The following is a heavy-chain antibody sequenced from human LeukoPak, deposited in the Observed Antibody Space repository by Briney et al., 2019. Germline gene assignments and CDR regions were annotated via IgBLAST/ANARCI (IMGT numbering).Heavy chain of an antibody. V-gene: IGHV4-59*01. Sequence: SETLSLTCTVSGGSISSYYWSWIRQPPGKGLEWIGYIYYSGSTNYNPSLKSRVTISVDTSKNQFSLKLSSVTAADTAVYYCARHKGDSGSYSSLDYWGQGTLVTVSS. J-gene: IGHJ4*02. CDR3: ARHKGDSGSYSSLDY. CDR1: GGSISSYY. D-gene: IGHD1-26*01. CDR2: IYYSGST.